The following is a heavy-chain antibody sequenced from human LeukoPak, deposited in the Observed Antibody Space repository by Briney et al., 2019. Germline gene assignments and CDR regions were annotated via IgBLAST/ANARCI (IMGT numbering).Heavy chain of an antibody. CDR3: ARGLQSGALYDYVWGSYRYGGGNYFDY. CDR2: ISAYNANT. Sequence: ASVKVSCKASGYTFTSYGISWVRQAPGQGLEWMGWISAYNANTNYAQKLQGRVTLTTDTSTSTAYMELRSLRSDDTAVYFCARGLQSGALYDYVWGSYRYGGGNYFDYWGQGTLVTVSS. D-gene: IGHD3-16*02. V-gene: IGHV1-18*01. CDR1: GYTFTSYG. J-gene: IGHJ4*02.